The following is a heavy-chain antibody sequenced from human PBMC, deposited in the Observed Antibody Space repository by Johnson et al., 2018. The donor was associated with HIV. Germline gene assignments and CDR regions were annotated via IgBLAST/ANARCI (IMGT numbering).Heavy chain of an antibody. Sequence: QVQLVESGGGVVRPGRSLRLSCAASGFTFSNYPMHWVRQAPGKGLEWVAVISFDGSNKYYADSVKGRFTISRDNSKNTLYLQMNSLRAEDTAVYYCARIGLPYYYGAGSDSHDAFDIWGQGTMVTVSS. CDR3: ARIGLPYYYGAGSDSHDAFDI. J-gene: IGHJ3*02. CDR2: ISFDGSNK. D-gene: IGHD3-10*01. V-gene: IGHV3-30-3*01. CDR1: GFTFSNYP.